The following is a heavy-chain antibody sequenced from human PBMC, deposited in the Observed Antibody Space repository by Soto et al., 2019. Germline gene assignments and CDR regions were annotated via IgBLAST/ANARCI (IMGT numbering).Heavy chain of an antibody. CDR2: IWYDGSNK. CDR1: GFTFSPFW. J-gene: IGHJ6*02. V-gene: IGHV3-33*08. Sequence: GGSLRLSCAASGFTFSPFWMHWVRQAPGKGLEWVAVIWYDGSNKYYADSVKGRFTISRDNSKNTLYLQMNSLRAEDTAVYYCASTSITMVRGVIPKHYYGMDVWGQGTTVTVSS. CDR3: ASTSITMVRGVIPKHYYGMDV. D-gene: IGHD3-10*01.